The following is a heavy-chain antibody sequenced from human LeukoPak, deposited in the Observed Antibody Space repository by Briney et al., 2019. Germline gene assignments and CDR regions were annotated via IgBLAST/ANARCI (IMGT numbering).Heavy chain of an antibody. CDR3: ARDMARKNAIDY. CDR1: GGTFSSYA. Sequence: GASAKVSCKASGGTFSSYAISWVRQAPGQGLEWMGRIIPIFGTANYAQKFQGRVTITTDESTSTAYMELSSLRSEDTAVYYCARDMARKNAIDYWGQGTLVTVSS. V-gene: IGHV1-69*05. D-gene: IGHD5-24*01. CDR2: IIPIFGTA. J-gene: IGHJ4*02.